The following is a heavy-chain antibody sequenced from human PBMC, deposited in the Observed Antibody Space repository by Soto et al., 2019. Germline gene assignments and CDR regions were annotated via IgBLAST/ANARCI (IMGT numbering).Heavy chain of an antibody. V-gene: IGHV4-59*01. Sequence: SETLSLTCTVSGGSISSYYWSWIRQPPGKGLEWIGYIYYSGSTNYNPSLKSRVTISVDTSKNQFSLKLSSVTAADTAVYYWARGNYYDSSGAIDEWGQGTMGTFSS. D-gene: IGHD3-22*01. CDR2: IYYSGST. CDR1: GGSISSYY. J-gene: IGHJ4*02. CDR3: ARGNYYDSSGAIDE.